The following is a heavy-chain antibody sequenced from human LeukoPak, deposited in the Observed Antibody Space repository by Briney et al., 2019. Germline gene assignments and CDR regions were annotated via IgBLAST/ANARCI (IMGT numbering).Heavy chain of an antibody. D-gene: IGHD4-17*01. Sequence: GGSLRLSCAASGFTFXXXAMSWVRQAPGKGLXXXXXISYDGSXXXXXXXXXXXXXXXXDNXXXTLYLQMNSLRAEDTAVYYCARETGSAVGSTDFDYWGQGTLVTVSS. CDR3: ARETGSAVGSTDFDY. J-gene: IGHJ4*02. CDR1: GFTFXXXA. CDR2: ISYDGSXX. V-gene: IGHV3-30-3*01.